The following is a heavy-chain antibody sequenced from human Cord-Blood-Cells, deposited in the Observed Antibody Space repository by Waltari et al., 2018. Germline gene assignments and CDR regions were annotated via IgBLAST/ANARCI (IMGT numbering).Heavy chain of an antibody. CDR3: ARQGTYSYGITHYFDY. CDR2: IYPGDSDT. Sequence: EVQLVQSGAEAKKPGEFLKICWKGSGSSFTSYWMCWVRQVSVKGLEWRGIIYPGDSDTRYSPSFQSQVTISADKSISTAYLQWSSLKASDTAMYYCARQGTYSYGITHYFDYWGQGTLVTVSS. D-gene: IGHD5-18*01. J-gene: IGHJ4*02. CDR1: GSSFTSYW. V-gene: IGHV5-51*01.